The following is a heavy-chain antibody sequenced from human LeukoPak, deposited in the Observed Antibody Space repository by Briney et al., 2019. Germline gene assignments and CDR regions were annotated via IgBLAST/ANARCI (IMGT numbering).Heavy chain of an antibody. CDR3: ARDWGYCSGGSCLYYYYGMDV. V-gene: IGHV3-66*01. CDR2: IYSGGST. D-gene: IGHD2-15*01. Sequence: PGGSLRLSCAASGSTVSSNYMSWVRQAPGKGLEWVSVIYSGGSTYYADSVKGRITISRDNSKNTLYLQMNSLRAEDTAVYYCARDWGYCSGGSCLYYYYGMDVWGQGTTVTVSS. CDR1: GSTVSSNY. J-gene: IGHJ6*02.